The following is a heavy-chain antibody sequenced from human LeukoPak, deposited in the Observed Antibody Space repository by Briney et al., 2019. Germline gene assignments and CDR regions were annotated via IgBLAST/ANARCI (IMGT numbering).Heavy chain of an antibody. D-gene: IGHD3-22*01. J-gene: IGHJ4*02. V-gene: IGHV1-3*03. Sequence: ASVKVSCKASGYTFTSYAMHWVRQAPGQRLEWMGWINAGNGNTKYSQDYQGRVTITSDTSASTAYMELSSLRSEDTAVYYCARVQSSGYYFDYWGQGTLVTVSS. CDR2: INAGNGNT. CDR3: ARVQSSGYYFDY. CDR1: GYTFTSYA.